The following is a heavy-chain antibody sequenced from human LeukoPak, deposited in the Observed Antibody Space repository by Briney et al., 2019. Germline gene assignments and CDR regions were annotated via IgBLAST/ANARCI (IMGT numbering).Heavy chain of an antibody. D-gene: IGHD6-19*01. Sequence: GGSLRLSCAASGFTFSSYAMNWVRQAPGKGLEWVSGISGSGDGRYYTDTVKGRFTISRDISRTTVYLQMNSLTVEDTAIYYCAKDLYTVPGACDHWGQGTLVTVSS. CDR1: GFTFSSYA. CDR2: ISGSGDGR. CDR3: AKDLYTVPGACDH. V-gene: IGHV3-23*01. J-gene: IGHJ4*02.